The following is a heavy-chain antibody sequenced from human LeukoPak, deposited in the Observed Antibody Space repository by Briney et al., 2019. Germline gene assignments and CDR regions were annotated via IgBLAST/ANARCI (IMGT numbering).Heavy chain of an antibody. CDR2: INSSGGGT. Sequence: GGSLRLSCAASGFTFSSYAMNWVRRAPGKGLEWVSGINSSGGGTYYADSVKGRFTISRDNAKNSLYLQMNSLRAEDTAVYYCAELGITMIGGVWGKGTTVTISS. CDR1: GFTFSSYA. CDR3: AELGITMIGGV. D-gene: IGHD3-10*02. J-gene: IGHJ6*04. V-gene: IGHV3-23*01.